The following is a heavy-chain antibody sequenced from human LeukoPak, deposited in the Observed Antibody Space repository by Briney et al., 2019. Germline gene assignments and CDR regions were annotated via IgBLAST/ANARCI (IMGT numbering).Heavy chain of an antibody. CDR1: GFTFSGYW. D-gene: IGHD3-22*01. CDR2: IKQDGSEK. V-gene: IGHV3-7*01. J-gene: IGHJ6*03. Sequence: GGSLRLSCAASGFTFSGYWMSWVRQAPGKGLEWVANIKQDGSEKYYVDSVKGRFTISRDNAKNSLYLQMNGLRVEDTAVYYCARVGYYDSSGSHYYYYYMDVWGKGTTVTVSS. CDR3: ARVGYYDSSGSHYYYYYMDV.